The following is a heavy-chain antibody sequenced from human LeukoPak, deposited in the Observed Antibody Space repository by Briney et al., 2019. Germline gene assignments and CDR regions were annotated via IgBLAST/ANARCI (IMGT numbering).Heavy chain of an antibody. Sequence: GGSLRLSCAASGFTFSSYEMNWVRQAPGKGLEWVSYISSSGSTIYYADSVKGQFTISGDNAKNSLYLQMNSLRAEDTAVYYCARDGDYAYGMDVWGQGTTVTVSS. V-gene: IGHV3-48*03. CDR3: ARDGDYAYGMDV. CDR2: ISSSGSTI. CDR1: GFTFSSYE. J-gene: IGHJ6*02. D-gene: IGHD4-17*01.